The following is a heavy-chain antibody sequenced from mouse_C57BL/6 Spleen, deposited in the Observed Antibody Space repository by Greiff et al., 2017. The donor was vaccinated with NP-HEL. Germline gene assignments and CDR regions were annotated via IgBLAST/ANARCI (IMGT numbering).Heavy chain of an antibody. CDR3: TTVYYGNYLDY. V-gene: IGHV14-4*01. Sequence: VQLQQSGAELVRPGASVKLSCTASGFNIKDDYMHWVKQRPEQGLEWIGWIDPENGDTEYASKFQGKATITADTSSNTAYLQLSSLTSEDTAVYYCTTVYYGNYLDYWGQGTTLTVSS. CDR2: IDPENGDT. D-gene: IGHD2-1*01. J-gene: IGHJ2*01. CDR1: GFNIKDDY.